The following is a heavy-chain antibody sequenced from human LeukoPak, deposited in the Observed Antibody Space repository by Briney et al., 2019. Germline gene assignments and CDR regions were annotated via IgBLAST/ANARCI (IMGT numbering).Heavy chain of an antibody. J-gene: IGHJ4*02. CDR2: ISGSGGST. V-gene: IGHV3-23*01. Sequence: PGGSLRPSCAASGFTFTSYAMSWVRQAPGKGLEWVSVISGSGGSTYYADSVKGRFTISRDNSKSTLFLQMNSLRAEDTAVYYCAKDPRVGSRVATPCHWGQGTLVTVSS. CDR3: AKDPRVGSRVATPCH. CDR1: GFTFTSYA. D-gene: IGHD5-24*01.